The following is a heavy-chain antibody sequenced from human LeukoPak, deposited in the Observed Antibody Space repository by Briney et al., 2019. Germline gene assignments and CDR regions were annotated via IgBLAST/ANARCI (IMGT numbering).Heavy chain of an antibody. V-gene: IGHV1-2*07. CDR1: ESPFTGQD. J-gene: IGHJ1*01. CDR2: INPMSGGT. D-gene: IGHD6-13*01. CDR3: ARAGVAAIAGRGYFQH. Sequence: APVKASGKASESPFTGQDMHSVRQAPGHQLGWLGWINPMSGGTKYAHKFQGRGALTRYTSISAGYMELSRLRADDTAVYYCARAGVAAIAGRGYFQHWGQGTLVTVSS.